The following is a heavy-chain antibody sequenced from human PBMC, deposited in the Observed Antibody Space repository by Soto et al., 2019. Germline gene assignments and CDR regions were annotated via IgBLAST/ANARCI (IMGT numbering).Heavy chain of an antibody. Sequence: PGGSLRLSCAASGFTFSSYGMHWVRQAPGKGLEWVAVIWYDGSNKYYADSVKGRFTISRDNSKNTLYLQMNSLRAEDTAVYYCARDPGCSSFFFSFPPSPGFDYWGQGTLVTVSS. J-gene: IGHJ4*02. CDR1: GFTFSSYG. V-gene: IGHV3-33*01. CDR3: ARDPGCSSFFFSFPPSPGFDY. D-gene: IGHD6-6*01. CDR2: IWYDGSNK.